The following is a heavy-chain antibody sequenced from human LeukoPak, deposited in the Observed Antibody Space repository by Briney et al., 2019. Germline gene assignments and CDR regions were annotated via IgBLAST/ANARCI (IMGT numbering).Heavy chain of an antibody. CDR1: GGSISTSSNY. CDR3: ARVIYYDSRAYWGV. Sequence: PSEALSLTCTVSGGSISTSSNYWGWIGQPPGKGLDWVGTIYYTGTTYYNPSLTSRVTMSVDTSKNQFSLRLSSMTAADTAVYYCARVIYYDSRAYWGVWGQGTTVTVSS. D-gene: IGHD3-22*01. V-gene: IGHV4-39*07. J-gene: IGHJ6*02. CDR2: IYYTGTT.